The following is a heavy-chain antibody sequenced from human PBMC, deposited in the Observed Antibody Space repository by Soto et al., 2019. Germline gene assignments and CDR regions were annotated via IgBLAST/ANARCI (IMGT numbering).Heavy chain of an antibody. CDR1: GYTFTSYY. D-gene: IGHD3-22*01. CDR3: ASLDYDSSGYYADWDYFDY. J-gene: IGHJ4*02. Sequence: GASVKVSCKASGYTFTSYYMHWVRQAPGQGLEWMGIINPSGGSTSYAQKVQGRVSMSRDKHPGPVYMQLSSLRSVDTAVYYCASLDYDSSGYYADWDYFDYWGQGTLVTVSS. V-gene: IGHV1-46*01. CDR2: INPSGGST.